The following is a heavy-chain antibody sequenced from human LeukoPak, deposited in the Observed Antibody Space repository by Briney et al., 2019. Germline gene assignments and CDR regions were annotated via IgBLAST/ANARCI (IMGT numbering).Heavy chain of an antibody. Sequence: SVKVSCKASGGTFSSYAISWVRQAPGQGLEWRGRIIPILGIANYAQKFQGRVTITADKSTSTAYMELSSLRSEDTAVYYCARDADRRDSGYAYWGQGTLVTVSS. CDR1: GGTFSSYA. D-gene: IGHD5-12*01. CDR2: IIPILGIA. V-gene: IGHV1-69*04. J-gene: IGHJ4*02. CDR3: ARDADRRDSGYAY.